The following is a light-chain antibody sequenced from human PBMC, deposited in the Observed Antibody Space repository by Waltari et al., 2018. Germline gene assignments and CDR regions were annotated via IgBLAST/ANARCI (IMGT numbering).Light chain of an antibody. V-gene: IGLV2-8*01. Sequence: QSALTQPPSASGSPGQSVTISCTGTSSDVGGYNYVSWYQHHPGKAPKLIIYEVNKRPSGAPDRFSGSKSANTASLTVSGLQTEDEADYYCNSYAGSNTVIFGGGTKLTVL. CDR1: SSDVGGYNY. CDR2: EVN. CDR3: NSYAGSNTVI. J-gene: IGLJ2*01.